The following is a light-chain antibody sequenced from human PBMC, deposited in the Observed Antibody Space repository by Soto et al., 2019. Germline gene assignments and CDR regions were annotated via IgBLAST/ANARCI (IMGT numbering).Light chain of an antibody. J-gene: IGLJ2*01. V-gene: IGLV1-47*01. CDR1: SSNIGSNY. CDR2: NNN. Sequence: QSVLTQPPSASGTPGQRITISCSGSSSNIGSNYVYWYQQLPGTAPKLLIYNNNQWPSGVPDRSSGSKSGTSASLAISGVRDEDEADYYCAAWDDSLSAVVFGGGTKLTVL. CDR3: AAWDDSLSAVV.